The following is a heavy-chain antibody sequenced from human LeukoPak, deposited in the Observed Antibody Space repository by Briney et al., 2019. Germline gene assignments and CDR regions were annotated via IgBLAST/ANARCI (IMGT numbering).Heavy chain of an antibody. CDR2: INHSGSN. Sequence: PSETLSLTCAVYVGSFSGYYWTWIRQPPGKGLEWIGEINHSGSNKYNPSLKSRVTISVDTSKNQFSLKLTSVTAADTAVYYCARRPRNSGTYDGPSGLDYWGQGTLVTVSS. D-gene: IGHD1-26*01. CDR1: VGSFSGYY. CDR3: ARRPRNSGTYDGPSGLDY. V-gene: IGHV4-34*01. J-gene: IGHJ4*02.